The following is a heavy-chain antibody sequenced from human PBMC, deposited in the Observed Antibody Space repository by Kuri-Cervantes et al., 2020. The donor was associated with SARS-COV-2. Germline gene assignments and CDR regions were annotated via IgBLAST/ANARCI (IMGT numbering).Heavy chain of an antibody. CDR1: GYTLTGLS. CDR2: FDPEDGET. V-gene: IGHV1-24*01. J-gene: IGHJ4*02. Sequence: ASVKVSCKVSGYTLTGLSMHWVRQAPGKGLEWMGGFDPEDGETIYAQKFQGRVTMTEDTSTDTAYMELSSLRSEDTAVYYCATAPLIRFLEWFRFDYWGQGTLVTVSS. D-gene: IGHD3-3*01. CDR3: ATAPLIRFLEWFRFDY.